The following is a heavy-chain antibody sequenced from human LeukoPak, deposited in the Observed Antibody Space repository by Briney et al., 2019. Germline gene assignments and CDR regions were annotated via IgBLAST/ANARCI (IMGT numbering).Heavy chain of an antibody. J-gene: IGHJ4*02. CDR3: AKYSGSYYYPPNWDS. D-gene: IGHD1-26*01. V-gene: IGHV3-23*01. Sequence: PGGSLRLSCAASGFTFSSYAMSWVRQTPGKGLEWVSGISVSGGSTYYADSAKGRFTISRDYPKNTLYLQMNSLRAEDTAVYFCAKYSGSYYYPPNWDSWGQGTLVTVSS. CDR2: ISVSGGST. CDR1: GFTFSSYA.